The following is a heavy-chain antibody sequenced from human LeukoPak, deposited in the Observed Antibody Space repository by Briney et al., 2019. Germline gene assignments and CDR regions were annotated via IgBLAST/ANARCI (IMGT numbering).Heavy chain of an antibody. CDR1: GGSISSYY. Sequence: SETLSLTCTVSGGSISSYYWSWIRQPPGKGLEWIGYIYYSGSTNYNPSLKSRVTISVDTSKNQFSLKLSSVTAADTAVYYCASGRHSSSPEFDYWGQGTLVTVSS. CDR3: ASGRHSSSPEFDY. CDR2: IYYSGST. V-gene: IGHV4-59*01. J-gene: IGHJ4*02. D-gene: IGHD6-6*01.